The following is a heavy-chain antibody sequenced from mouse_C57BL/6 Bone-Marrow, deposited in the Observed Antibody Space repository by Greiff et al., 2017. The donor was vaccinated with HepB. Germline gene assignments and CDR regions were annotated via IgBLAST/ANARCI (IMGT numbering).Heavy chain of an antibody. J-gene: IGHJ1*03. CDR2: IHPNSGST. CDR3: ARWDYYGSSFSWYFDV. CDR1: GYTFTSYW. V-gene: IGHV1-64*01. Sequence: QVQLQQPGAELVKPGASVKLSCKASGYTFTSYWMHWVKQRPGQGLEWIGMIHPNSGSTNYNEKFKSKATLTVDKSSSTAYMQLSSLTSEDSAVYYCARWDYYGSSFSWYFDVWGTGTTVTVSS. D-gene: IGHD1-1*01.